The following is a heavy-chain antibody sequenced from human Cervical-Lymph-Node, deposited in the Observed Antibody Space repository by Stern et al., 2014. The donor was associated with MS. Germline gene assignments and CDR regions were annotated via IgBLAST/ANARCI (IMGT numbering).Heavy chain of an antibody. V-gene: IGHV1-46*01. D-gene: IGHD6-19*01. CDR2: IKPTGGIT. CDR1: GYTFSSYN. Sequence: QDQLEQSEADVKQPGASVQLSCKASGYTFSSYNVHWVRQVPGQGLEWMGLIKPTGGITTDTQKIRSRVTMTRDSSTSAVFLERSSRTSEDTTIYYCARDSRIVVALGIDVWGQGTTVIVS. CDR3: ARDSRIVVALGIDV. J-gene: IGHJ6*02.